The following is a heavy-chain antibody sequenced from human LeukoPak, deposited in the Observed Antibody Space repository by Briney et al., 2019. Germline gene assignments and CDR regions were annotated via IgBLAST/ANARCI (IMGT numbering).Heavy chain of an antibody. Sequence: PGGSLRLSCTASGFTFGDYAMSWVRQAPGKGLEWVGFIRSKAYGGTTEYAASVKGRFTISRDDSKSIAYLQMNGLKTEDTAVYYCTRTTWIQLWLDAFDIWGQGTMVTVSS. V-gene: IGHV3-49*04. CDR3: TRTTWIQLWLDAFDI. CDR1: GFTFGDYA. CDR2: IRSKAYGGTT. J-gene: IGHJ3*02. D-gene: IGHD5-18*01.